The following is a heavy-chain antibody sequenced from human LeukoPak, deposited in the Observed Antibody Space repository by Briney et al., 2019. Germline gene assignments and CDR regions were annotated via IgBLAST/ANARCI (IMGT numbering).Heavy chain of an antibody. Sequence: PSETLSLTCTVSGGSINSHYCNWIRQSPGKGLEWIGYVYTSGSINYNPSLKSRVTISVDTSKSQFSLKLNSVTAADTAIYYCATKVRGGFDIWGQGTMVTVSS. D-gene: IGHD2-15*01. CDR2: VYTSGSI. CDR3: ATKVRGGFDI. CDR1: GGSINSHY. J-gene: IGHJ3*02. V-gene: IGHV4-59*11.